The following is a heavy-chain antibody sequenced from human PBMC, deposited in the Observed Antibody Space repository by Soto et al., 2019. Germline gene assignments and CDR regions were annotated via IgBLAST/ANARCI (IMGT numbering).Heavy chain of an antibody. CDR3: ARVRQYYYDSSGYSPPASDFDY. Sequence: PSETLSLTCTVSGGSVSSGSYYWSWIRQPPGKGLEWIGYIYYSGSTNYNTSLKSRVTISVDTSKNQFSLKLSSVTAADTAVYYCARVRQYYYDSSGYSPPASDFDYWGQGTLVTVSS. CDR1: GGSVSSGSYY. V-gene: IGHV4-61*01. D-gene: IGHD3-22*01. J-gene: IGHJ4*02. CDR2: IYYSGST.